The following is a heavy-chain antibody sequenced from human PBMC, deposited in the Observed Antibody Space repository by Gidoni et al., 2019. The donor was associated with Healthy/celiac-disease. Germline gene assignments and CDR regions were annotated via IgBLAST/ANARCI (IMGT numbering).Heavy chain of an antibody. CDR2: ILYDGSNK. J-gene: IGHJ4*02. CDR1: GFTFSSYG. D-gene: IGHD3-22*01. CDR3: ARDGADYYDSSGYPDY. Sequence: QVQLVESGGGVVQPGRSLRLSCAASGFTFSSYGMHWVRQAPGKGLEWVAVILYDGSNKYYADSVKGRFTISRDNSKNTLYLQMNSLRAEDTAVYYCARDGADYYDSSGYPDYWGQGTLVTVSS. V-gene: IGHV3-33*01.